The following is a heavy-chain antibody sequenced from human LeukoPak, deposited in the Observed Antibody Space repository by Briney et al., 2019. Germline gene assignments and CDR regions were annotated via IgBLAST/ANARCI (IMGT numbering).Heavy chain of an antibody. V-gene: IGHV3-21*01. Sequence: GGAPRLSCAASWFSFSDYSLSWVRPAAGEGLEGGSFFSSRGTHMYYLDSVKGRFTISRDNAKASLDLQLNSLRAEDTAVYFCARDFRIAAAVPSYFDYWGQGVLVTVSS. CDR3: ARDFRIAAAVPSYFDY. D-gene: IGHD6-13*01. CDR2: FSSRGTHM. J-gene: IGHJ4*02. CDR1: WFSFSDYS.